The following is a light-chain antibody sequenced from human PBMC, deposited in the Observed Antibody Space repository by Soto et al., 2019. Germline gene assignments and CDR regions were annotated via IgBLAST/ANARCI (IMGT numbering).Light chain of an antibody. CDR2: KAS. Sequence: DIPMTQSPSTLSASVGDRDTITCRASQSISSWLAWYQQKPGKAPKLLIYKASSLQSGVPSRFSGSGSVTEFTHTISSLQPDVFATYCFQPYKSLYTFGQGTKLEIK. CDR1: QSISSW. CDR3: QPYKSLYT. J-gene: IGKJ2*01. V-gene: IGKV1-5*03.